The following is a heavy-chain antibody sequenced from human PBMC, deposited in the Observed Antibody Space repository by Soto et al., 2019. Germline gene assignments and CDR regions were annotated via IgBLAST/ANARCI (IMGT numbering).Heavy chain of an antibody. D-gene: IGHD3-22*01. CDR1: GFTFSSYA. CDR3: AKINYYDSTPGLDY. CDR2: ISGSGGST. J-gene: IGHJ4*02. V-gene: IGHV3-23*01. Sequence: GGSLRLSCAASGFTFSSYAMSWVRQAPGKGLEWVSAISGSGGSTYYADSVKGRFTISRDNSKNTLYLQMNSLRAEDTAVYYCAKINYYDSTPGLDYWGQGTLVTVSS.